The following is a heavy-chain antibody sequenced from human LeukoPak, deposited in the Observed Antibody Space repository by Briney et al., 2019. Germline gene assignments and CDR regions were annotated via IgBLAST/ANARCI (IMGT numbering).Heavy chain of an antibody. V-gene: IGHV1-69*05. J-gene: IGHJ4*02. D-gene: IGHD3-10*01. Sequence: GASVKVSCKASGGTFSSYAISWVRQAPGQGLEWMGGIIPIFGTANYAQKFQGRVTITTDESTSTAYMELSSLRSEDTAVYYCARDLMVRGIISDYWGQGTLVTVSS. CDR2: IIPIFGTA. CDR1: GGTFSSYA. CDR3: ARDLMVRGIISDY.